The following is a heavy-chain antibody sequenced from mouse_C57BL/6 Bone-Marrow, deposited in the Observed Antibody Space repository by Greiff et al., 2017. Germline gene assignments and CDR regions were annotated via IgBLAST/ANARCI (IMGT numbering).Heavy chain of an antibody. Sequence: VQLQQSGPELVKPGASVKISCKASGYSFTGYYMNWVKQSPEKRLEWLGEINPSTGGTTYNQKFKAKATLTVDKSSSPAYMQLKSLTSEDAAGYYCAREGVYDGSSYWYVDGWGTGTTVSGSS. CDR3: AREGVYDGSSYWYVDG. D-gene: IGHD1-1*01. V-gene: IGHV1-42*01. CDR1: GYSFTGYY. CDR2: INPSTGGT. J-gene: IGHJ1*03.